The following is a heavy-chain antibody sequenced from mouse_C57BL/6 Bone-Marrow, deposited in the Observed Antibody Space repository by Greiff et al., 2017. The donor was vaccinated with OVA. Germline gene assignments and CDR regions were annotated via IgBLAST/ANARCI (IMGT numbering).Heavy chain of an antibody. D-gene: IGHD4-1*01. CDR3: ARHPNWETWYFDV. CDR1: GYSITSGYY. Sequence: ESGPGLVKPSQSLSLTCSVTGYSITSGYYWNWIRQFPGNKLEWMGYISYDGSNNYNPSLKNRISITRDTSKNQFFLKLNSVTTEDTATYYCARHPNWETWYFDVWGTGTTVTVSS. V-gene: IGHV3-6*01. CDR2: ISYDGSN. J-gene: IGHJ1*03.